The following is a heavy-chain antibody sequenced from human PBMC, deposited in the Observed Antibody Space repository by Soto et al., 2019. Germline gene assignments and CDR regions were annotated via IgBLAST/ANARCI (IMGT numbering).Heavy chain of an antibody. CDR2: IHNDGSTT. CDR1: GLTFSSYW. J-gene: IGHJ4*01. V-gene: IGHV3-74*01. D-gene: IGHD1-7*01. CDR3: ARDNWNSY. Sequence: GXSLRLTCAASGLTFSSYWIHWVGQAPGKGLMWVSRIHNDGSTTRYADSVKGRFTISRDNAKNTLYLKMSSLRVEDTAVYYCARDNWNSYWGQGTLVTVSS.